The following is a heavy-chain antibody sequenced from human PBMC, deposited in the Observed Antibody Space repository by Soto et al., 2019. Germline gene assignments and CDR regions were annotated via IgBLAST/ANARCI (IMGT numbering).Heavy chain of an antibody. D-gene: IGHD3-22*01. Sequence: GGSLRLSCAASGFTFSSYSMNWVRQAPGKGLEWVSSISSSSSYLYYADSVKGRFTISRDNAKNSLYLQMNSLRAEVTAVYYCARGLYYYDSSGYYSPWGQGTLVTV. CDR2: ISSSSSYL. J-gene: IGHJ5*02. CDR1: GFTFSSYS. CDR3: ARGLYYYDSSGYYSP. V-gene: IGHV3-21*01.